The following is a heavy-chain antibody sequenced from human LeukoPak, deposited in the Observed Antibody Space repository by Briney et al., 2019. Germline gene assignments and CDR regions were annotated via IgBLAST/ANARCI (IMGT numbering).Heavy chain of an antibody. D-gene: IGHD4-11*01. CDR2: INHSGST. V-gene: IGHV4-34*01. J-gene: IGHJ4*02. CDR1: GGSFSGYY. Sequence: SETLSLTCAVYGGSFSGYYWSWIRQPPVKGLEWIGEINHSGSTNYNPSLKSRVTISVDTSKNQFSLKLSSVTAADTAVYYCARDHDHYSMDYWGQGTLVTVSS. CDR3: ARDHDHYSMDY.